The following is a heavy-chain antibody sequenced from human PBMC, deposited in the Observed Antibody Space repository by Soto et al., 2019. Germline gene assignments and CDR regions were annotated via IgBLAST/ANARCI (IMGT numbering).Heavy chain of an antibody. CDR3: ARVPDV. V-gene: IGHV4-59*12. J-gene: IGHJ6*02. Sequence: SETLSLTCTVSGGSFSPNYWTWIRQPPGKGLEWIGYIYYSGSTYYNPSLKSRVTISVDRSKNQFSLKLNSVTAADTAVYYCARVPDVWGQGTTVTVSS. CDR1: GGSFSPNY. CDR2: IYYSGST.